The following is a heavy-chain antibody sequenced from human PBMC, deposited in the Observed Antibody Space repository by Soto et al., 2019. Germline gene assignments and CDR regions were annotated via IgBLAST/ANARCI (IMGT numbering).Heavy chain of an antibody. CDR1: GYTFTNFG. CDR2: ISAYNGNR. J-gene: IGHJ4*02. V-gene: IGHV1-18*01. CDR3: ARGGTPIEY. D-gene: IGHD3-16*01. Sequence: ASVKVSCKASGYTFTNFGITWVRQAPGQGLEWMGWISAYNGNRNYAQNFQGRVTMTTDTSTSTAYMELRSLRSDDTAVYYCARGGTPIEYWGQGTLVTVSS.